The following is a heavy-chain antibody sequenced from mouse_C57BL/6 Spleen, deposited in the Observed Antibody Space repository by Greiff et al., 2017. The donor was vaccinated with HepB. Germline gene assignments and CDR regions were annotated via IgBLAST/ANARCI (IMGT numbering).Heavy chain of an antibody. CDR1: GFSFNTYA. V-gene: IGHV10-1*01. J-gene: IGHJ4*01. Sequence: EVKLVESGGGLVQPKGSLKLSCAASGFSFNTYAMNWVRQAPGKGLEWVARIRSKSNNYATYYADSVKDRFTISRDDSESMLYLQMNNLKTEDTAMYYCVRLGWDYAMDYWGQGTSVTVSS. CDR3: VRLGWDYAMDY. CDR2: IRSKSNNYAT. D-gene: IGHD1-1*02.